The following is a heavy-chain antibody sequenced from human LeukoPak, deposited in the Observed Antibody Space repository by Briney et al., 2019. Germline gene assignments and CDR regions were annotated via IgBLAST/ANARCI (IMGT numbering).Heavy chain of an antibody. V-gene: IGHV3-21*01. Sequence: GGSLRLSCAASGFTFSSYSMNWVRQAPGKGLEWVSSISSSSSYIYYADSVKGRFTISRDNAKNSLYPQMNSLRAEDTAVYYCAREGNYDFWSGYYSNHFDYWGQGTLVTVSS. CDR2: ISSSSSYI. CDR1: GFTFSSYS. J-gene: IGHJ4*02. D-gene: IGHD3-3*01. CDR3: AREGNYDFWSGYYSNHFDY.